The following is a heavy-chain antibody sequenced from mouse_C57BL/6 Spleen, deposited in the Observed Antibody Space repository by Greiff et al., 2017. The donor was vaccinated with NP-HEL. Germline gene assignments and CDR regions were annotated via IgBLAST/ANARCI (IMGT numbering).Heavy chain of an antibody. CDR1: GYSITSGYY. D-gene: IGHD2-4*01. V-gene: IGHV3-6*01. J-gene: IGHJ3*01. CDR3: ARRGYDYVRFAY. CDR2: ISYDGSN. Sequence: EVQRVESGPGLVKPSQSLSLTCSVTGYSITSGYYWNWIRQFPGNKLEWMGYISYDGSNNYNPSLKNRISITRDTSKNQFFLKLNSVTTEDTATYYCARRGYDYVRFAYWGQGTLVTVSA.